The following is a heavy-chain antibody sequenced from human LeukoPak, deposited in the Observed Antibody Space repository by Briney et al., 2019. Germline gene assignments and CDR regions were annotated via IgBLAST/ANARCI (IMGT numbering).Heavy chain of an antibody. Sequence: GGSLRLSCAASGFTFSSYSMNWVRQAPGKGLEWVSYISSSSSTIYYADSVKGRFTISRDNSKNTLYLQMNSLRAEDTAVYYCAKRYYYMDVWGKGTTVTVSS. CDR3: AKRYYYMDV. V-gene: IGHV3-48*01. J-gene: IGHJ6*03. CDR1: GFTFSSYS. CDR2: ISSSSSTI.